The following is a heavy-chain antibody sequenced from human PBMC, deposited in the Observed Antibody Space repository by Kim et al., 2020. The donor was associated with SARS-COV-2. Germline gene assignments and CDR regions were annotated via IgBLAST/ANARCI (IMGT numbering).Heavy chain of an antibody. J-gene: IGHJ4*02. V-gene: IGHV3-48*02. CDR1: GFTFSSYS. Sequence: GGSLRLSCAASGFTFSSYSMNWVRQAPGKGLEWVSYISSSSSTIYYADSVKGRFTISRDNAKNSLYLQMNSLRDEDTAVYYCARDLDYDFWCGYYSVFDYWGQGTLVTVSS. CDR3: ARDLDYDFWCGYYSVFDY. D-gene: IGHD3-3*01. CDR2: ISSSSSTI.